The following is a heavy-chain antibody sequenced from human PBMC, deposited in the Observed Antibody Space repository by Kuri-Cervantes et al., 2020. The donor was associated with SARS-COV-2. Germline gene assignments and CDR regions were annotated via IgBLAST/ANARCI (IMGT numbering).Heavy chain of an antibody. CDR2: IYYSGST. V-gene: IGHV4-59*01. D-gene: IGHD3-16*02. Sequence: ESLKISCTVSGGSISSYYWSWIRQPPGKGLEWIGYIYYSGSTNYNPSLKSRVTISVDTSKNQFSLKLSSVTAADTAVYYCARGPYYDYVWGSYPLYYFDYWGQGTLVTVSS. J-gene: IGHJ4*02. CDR1: GGSISSYY. CDR3: ARGPYYDYVWGSYPLYYFDY.